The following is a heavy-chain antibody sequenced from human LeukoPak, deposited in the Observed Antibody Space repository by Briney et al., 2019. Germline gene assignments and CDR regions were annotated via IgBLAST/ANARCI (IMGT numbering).Heavy chain of an antibody. CDR1: GYTFTGYY. V-gene: IGHV1-2*06. J-gene: IGHJ4*02. D-gene: IGHD3-10*02. Sequence: ASVKVSCKASGYTFTGYYMHWVRQAPGQGLEWMGRINPNSGGTNYAQKFRGRVTMTRDTSISTAYMELSRLRSDDTAVYYCARWVPTLFVDYWGQGTLVTVSS. CDR2: INPNSGGT. CDR3: ARWVPTLFVDY.